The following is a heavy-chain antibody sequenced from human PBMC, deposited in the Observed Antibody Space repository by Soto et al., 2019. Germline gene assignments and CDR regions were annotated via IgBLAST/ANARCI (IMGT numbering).Heavy chain of an antibody. CDR3: TSPNAADYSPFDS. V-gene: IGHV3-73*02. CDR2: IRSKANNYAT. D-gene: IGHD4-17*01. J-gene: IGHJ5*01. CDR1: GFTFSDSA. Sequence: EVQLVESGGGLVQPGGSLKLSCAASGFTFSDSAIHWVRQTSGKGLEWVGRIRSKANNYATVYDASLEGRFTISRDDAKYTAHPKMNSLKTEDPPVYYCTSPNAADYSPFDSWGQGTLVIVSS.